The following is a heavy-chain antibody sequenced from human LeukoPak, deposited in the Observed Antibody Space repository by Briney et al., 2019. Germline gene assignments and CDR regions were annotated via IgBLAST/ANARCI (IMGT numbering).Heavy chain of an antibody. CDR2: IYYSGST. CDR3: ARTGITGTTPSWFDP. J-gene: IGHJ5*02. CDR1: GGSISSYY. D-gene: IGHD1-20*01. V-gene: IGHV4-59*01. Sequence: SETLSLTCTVSGGSISSYYWSWIRQPPGKGLEWMGYIYYSGSTNYNPSLKSRVTISVDTSKNQFSLKLGSVTAADTAVYYCARTGITGTTPSWFDPWGQGTLVTVSS.